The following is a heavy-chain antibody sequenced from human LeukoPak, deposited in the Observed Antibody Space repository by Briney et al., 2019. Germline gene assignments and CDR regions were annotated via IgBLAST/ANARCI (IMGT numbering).Heavy chain of an antibody. V-gene: IGHV4-59*01. D-gene: IGHD1-26*01. CDR2: IYYSGST. Sequence: SETLSLTCTVSGGSISSYYWSWLRQPPGKGLEWIGYIYYSGSTSYNPSLKSRVTISVDTSKKQSSLKLSSVTAADTAFYYCARYIVSYPHDAFDIWGQGTMVTVSS. J-gene: IGHJ3*02. CDR1: GGSISSYY. CDR3: ARYIVSYPHDAFDI.